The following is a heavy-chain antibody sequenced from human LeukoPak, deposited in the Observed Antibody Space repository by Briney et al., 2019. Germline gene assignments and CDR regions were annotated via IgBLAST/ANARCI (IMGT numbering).Heavy chain of an antibody. Sequence: ASVKVSCKASGYTFSLYYLHWVRQAPGQVPEWMGMINPGDGSTTYRQKFQGRVTMTRDMSTRTVYMELSGLRFDDTAVYYCARDAGSSWHNWGQGTLVTVSS. CDR2: INPGDGST. J-gene: IGHJ4*02. D-gene: IGHD6-13*01. CDR3: ARDAGSSWHN. CDR1: GYTFSLYY. V-gene: IGHV1-46*01.